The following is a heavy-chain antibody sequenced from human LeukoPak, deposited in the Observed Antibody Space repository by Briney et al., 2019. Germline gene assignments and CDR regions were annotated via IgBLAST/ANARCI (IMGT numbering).Heavy chain of an antibody. J-gene: IGHJ4*02. CDR3: ARTAPFGRFGELSSFFDY. CDR2: ISAYNGNT. V-gene: IGHV1-18*04. D-gene: IGHD3-10*01. Sequence: ASVTVSCKASGYTFTSYGISWMRQAPGQGLEWMGWISAYNGNTSYAQKLQGRATMTTDTSTSTAYMELRSLRSDDTAVYYCARTAPFGRFGELSSFFDYWGQGTLVTVSS. CDR1: GYTFTSYG.